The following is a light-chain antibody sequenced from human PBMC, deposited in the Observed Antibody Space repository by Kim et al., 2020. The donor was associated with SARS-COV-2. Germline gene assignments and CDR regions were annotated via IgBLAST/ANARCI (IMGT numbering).Light chain of an antibody. Sequence: DIQMTQSPSSLSASVGDRVTITCRASQSISTYLNWYQQKPGEAPNVLIYAASSLQSGVPSRFSGSGSGTDFTLTISSLQPEDFATYYCQQNYSTPRAFGQGTKLEI. J-gene: IGKJ2*01. CDR3: QQNYSTPRA. V-gene: IGKV1-39*01. CDR1: QSISTY. CDR2: AAS.